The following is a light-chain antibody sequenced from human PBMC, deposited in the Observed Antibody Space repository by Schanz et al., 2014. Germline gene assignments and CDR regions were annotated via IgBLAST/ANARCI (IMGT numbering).Light chain of an antibody. CDR1: QSVSSK. V-gene: IGKV3-15*01. J-gene: IGKJ2*01. CDR2: GAS. CDR3: QQYNNWPRT. Sequence: EIVMTQSPATLSVSPGESATLSCRASQSVSSKLAWYQQKPGQAPRLLIYGASSRATGLPARFSGSGSGTEFTLTISSLQSEDFAIYYCQQYNNWPRTFGQGTKLEIK.